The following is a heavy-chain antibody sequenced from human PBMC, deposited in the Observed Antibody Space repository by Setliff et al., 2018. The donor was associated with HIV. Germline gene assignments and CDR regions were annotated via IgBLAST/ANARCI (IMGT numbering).Heavy chain of an antibody. J-gene: IGHJ3*01. CDR3: ARNKLSDAFDV. Sequence: ASVKVSCKASGYTFTTYGISWVRQAPGQGLEWMGWINTYNGNTKYAQKLQGRVNMTTDTSTSTAYLELRRLRSDDTSVYFCARNKLSDAFDVLGPGTMVTVS. V-gene: IGHV1-18*01. D-gene: IGHD1-1*01. CDR1: GYTFTTYG. CDR2: INTYNGNT.